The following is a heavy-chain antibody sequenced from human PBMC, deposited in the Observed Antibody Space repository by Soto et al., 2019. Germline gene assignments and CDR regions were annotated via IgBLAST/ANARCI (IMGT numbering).Heavy chain of an antibody. CDR1: GYTFTYYT. J-gene: IGHJ4*02. Sequence: QVQLVQSGAEVKEPGASVKVSCKASGYTFTYYTIHWVRQAPGQGLEWMGSISSGNGNTKFSQKFQDRVTFTRDTSAGTAYMELGSLRSEDTAVYYCARERQLVYFDYWGQGTLVTVSS. CDR2: ISSGNGNT. D-gene: IGHD6-6*01. CDR3: ARERQLVYFDY. V-gene: IGHV1-3*01.